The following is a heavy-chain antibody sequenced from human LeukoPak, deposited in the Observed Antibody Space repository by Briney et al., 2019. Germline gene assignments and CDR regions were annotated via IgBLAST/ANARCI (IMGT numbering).Heavy chain of an antibody. D-gene: IGHD3-22*01. CDR3: AKDPRDSIDY. V-gene: IGHV3-30*02. J-gene: IGHJ4*02. Sequence: GGSLRLSCAASGFTFSSYGMHGVRQAPGKRLEWVAFIRYDGSNKYYADSVKGRFTISRDNSKNTLYLQMNSLRAEDTAVYYCAKDPRDSIDYWGQGTLVTVSS. CDR2: IRYDGSNK. CDR1: GFTFSSYG.